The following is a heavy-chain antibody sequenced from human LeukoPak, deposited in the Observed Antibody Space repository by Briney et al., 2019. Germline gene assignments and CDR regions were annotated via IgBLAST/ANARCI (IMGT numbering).Heavy chain of an antibody. D-gene: IGHD3-9*01. V-gene: IGHV3-30-3*01. J-gene: IGHJ4*02. Sequence: GGSLRLSCAASGFTFSSYAMHWVRQAPGKGLEWVAVISYDGSNKYYADSVKGRFTISRDNAKNSLYLQMNSLRAEDTAVYYCARASGSSTIPTKYWGQGALVTVSS. CDR1: GFTFSSYA. CDR3: ARASGSSTIPTKY. CDR2: ISYDGSNK.